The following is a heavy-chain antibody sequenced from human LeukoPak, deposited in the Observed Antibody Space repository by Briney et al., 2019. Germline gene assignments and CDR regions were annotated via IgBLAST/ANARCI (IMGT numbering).Heavy chain of an antibody. J-gene: IGHJ4*02. V-gene: IGHV3-23*01. Sequence: PGGSLRLSCAASGFTFSSYAMSWVRQAPGKGLEWVSAISGSGGSTYYADSVKGRFTISRDNSKNTLYLQMNSLRAEDTAVYYCAKAWRDSSSSFLFDYWGQGTLVTVSS. CDR2: ISGSGGST. D-gene: IGHD6-13*01. CDR1: GFTFSSYA. CDR3: AKAWRDSSSSFLFDY.